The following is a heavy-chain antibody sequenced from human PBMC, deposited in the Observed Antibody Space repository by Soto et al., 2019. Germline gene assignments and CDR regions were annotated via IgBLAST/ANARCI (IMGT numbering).Heavy chain of an antibody. CDR1: GGSISSGDYY. D-gene: IGHD2-15*01. CDR2: IYYSGST. CDR3: ARDVPPSGGSQSYYYYGMDV. Sequence: SETLSLTCTVSGGSISSGDYYWSWIRQPPGKGLEWIGYIYYSGSTYYNPSLMSRVTISVDTSKNQFSLKLSSVTAADTAVYYCARDVPPSGGSQSYYYYGMDVWGQGTTVTVSS. V-gene: IGHV4-30-4*01. J-gene: IGHJ6*02.